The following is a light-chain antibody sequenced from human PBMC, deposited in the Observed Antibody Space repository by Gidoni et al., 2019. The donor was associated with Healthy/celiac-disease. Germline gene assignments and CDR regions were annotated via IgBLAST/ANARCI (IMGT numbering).Light chain of an antibody. V-gene: IGLV2-23*01. Sequence: QSALTQPASVSGSPGQSITISCTGTSSDVGSYNLVSWYQQHPGKAPNLMIYEGSKRPSGVSNRFSGSKSGNTASLTISGLQAEDEDDYYCCPGVFGGGTKLTVL. J-gene: IGLJ3*02. CDR3: CPGV. CDR1: SSDVGSYNL. CDR2: EGS.